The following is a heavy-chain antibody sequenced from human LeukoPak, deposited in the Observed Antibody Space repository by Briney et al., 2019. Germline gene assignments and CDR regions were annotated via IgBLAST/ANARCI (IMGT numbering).Heavy chain of an antibody. V-gene: IGHV3-30*18. Sequence: QPGGSLRLSCAVSGFTFSAYGMHWVRQAPGKGLEWVAIISYDGINKFYPDSVKGRFTLSRHNSKNTLYLQMNSLRAEDTAVYYCAKDTRDDHHSDYWGEGTRVTVSS. CDR3: AKDTRDDHHSDY. CDR2: ISYDGINK. D-gene: IGHD1-14*01. J-gene: IGHJ4*02. CDR1: GFTFSAYG.